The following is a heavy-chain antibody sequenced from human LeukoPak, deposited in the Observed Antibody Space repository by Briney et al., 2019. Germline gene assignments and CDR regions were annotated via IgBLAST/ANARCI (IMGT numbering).Heavy chain of an antibody. CDR2: ISGSGGST. CDR1: GFTFSSYA. D-gene: IGHD3-9*01. Sequence: GGSLRLSCAASGFTFSSYAMSWVRQAPGKGLEWVSLISGSGGSTYYADSVKGRFTISRDNSKNTLYLQMNSLRAEDTAVYYCAKDVSRVLTGARNYFDSWGQGTLVTVSS. CDR3: AKDVSRVLTGARNYFDS. V-gene: IGHV3-23*01. J-gene: IGHJ4*02.